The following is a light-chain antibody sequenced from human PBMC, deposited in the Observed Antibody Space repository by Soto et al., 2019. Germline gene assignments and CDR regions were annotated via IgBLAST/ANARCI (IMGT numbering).Light chain of an antibody. J-gene: IGKJ1*01. CDR2: FTS. Sequence: DIVLTQSPGTLSLSPGERATLSCRASQTVTSNYLAWYQQKPGQAPRLLIYFTSTRATGVPDRFSGSGSGTDFTLTINRLEPADSAVYFCQQYGSSPLTWTFGLGTKVEIK. CDR3: QQYGSSPLTWT. CDR1: QTVTSNY. V-gene: IGKV3-20*01.